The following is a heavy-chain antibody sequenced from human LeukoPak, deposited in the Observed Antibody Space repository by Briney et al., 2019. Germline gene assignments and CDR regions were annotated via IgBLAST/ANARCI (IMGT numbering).Heavy chain of an antibody. J-gene: IGHJ4*02. CDR3: ARDQSRNTAMVTELDY. D-gene: IGHD5-18*01. CDR1: GFTFSSYE. Sequence: GGSLRLSCAASGFTFSSYEMNWVRQAPGKGLEWVSYISSSGSTIYYADSVKGRFTISRDNAKNSLYLQMNSLRAGDTAVYYCARDQSRNTAMVTELDYWGQGTLVTVSS. V-gene: IGHV3-48*03. CDR2: ISSSGSTI.